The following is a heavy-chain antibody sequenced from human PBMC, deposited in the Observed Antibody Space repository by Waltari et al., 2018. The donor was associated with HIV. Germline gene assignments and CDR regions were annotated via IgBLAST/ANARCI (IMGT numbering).Heavy chain of an antibody. Sequence: QVQLQESGPGLVKPSQTLSLTCTVPGGSISSGSYYWSWIRQPAGKGLEWIGRIYTSGSTNYNPSLKSRVTISVDTSKNQFSLKLSSVTAADTAVYYCARAERQLPETSWFDPWGQGTLVTVSS. CDR2: IYTSGST. CDR3: ARAERQLPETSWFDP. J-gene: IGHJ5*02. D-gene: IGHD2-2*01. V-gene: IGHV4-61*02. CDR1: GGSISSGSYY.